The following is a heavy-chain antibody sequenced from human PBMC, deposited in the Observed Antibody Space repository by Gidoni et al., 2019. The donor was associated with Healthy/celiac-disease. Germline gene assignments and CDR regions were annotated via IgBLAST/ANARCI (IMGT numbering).Heavy chain of an antibody. CDR3: ERDKRVPAGYYYYYGMDV. CDR2: IIPIFGTA. V-gene: IGHV1-69*01. CDR1: GGTFSSYA. Sequence: QVQLVQSGAEVKKPGSSVKVSCKASGGTFSSYAISWVRQAPGQGLEWMGGIIPIFGTANYAQKFQGRVTSTADESTSTAYMERSSLRSEDTAVYYCERDKRVPAGYYYYYGMDVWGQGTTVTVSS. J-gene: IGHJ6*02. D-gene: IGHD1-1*01.